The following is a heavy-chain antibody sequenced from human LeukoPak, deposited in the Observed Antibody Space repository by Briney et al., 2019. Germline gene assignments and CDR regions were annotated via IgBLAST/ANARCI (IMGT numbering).Heavy chain of an antibody. J-gene: IGHJ4*02. D-gene: IGHD6-19*01. CDR3: AKVPGYSSGWYYFDY. CDR2: ISYDGSNK. V-gene: IGHV3-30*18. Sequence: GGSLRLSCAASGFAFSSYGMHWVRQAPGKGLEWVAVISYDGSNKYYADSVKGRFTISRDNSKNTLYLQMNSLRAEDTAVYYCAKVPGYSSGWYYFDYWGQGTLVTVSS. CDR1: GFAFSSYG.